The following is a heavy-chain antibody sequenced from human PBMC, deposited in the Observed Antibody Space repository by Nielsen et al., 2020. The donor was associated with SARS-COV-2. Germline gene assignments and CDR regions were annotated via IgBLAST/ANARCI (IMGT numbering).Heavy chain of an antibody. V-gene: IGHV6-1*01. CDR1: GDSVSSDSAA. D-gene: IGHD1-1*01. J-gene: IGHJ3*02. Sequence: SQTLSLTCAISGDSVSSDSAAWNWLRQSPSRGLEWLRRTFYRSKWFNDYAISVKSRITISPDTSKNQFSLQLNSVTPEDTAVYYCSRSSWNDVRDAFDIWGQGAPVTVSS. CDR3: SRSSWNDVRDAFDI. CDR2: TFYRSKWFN.